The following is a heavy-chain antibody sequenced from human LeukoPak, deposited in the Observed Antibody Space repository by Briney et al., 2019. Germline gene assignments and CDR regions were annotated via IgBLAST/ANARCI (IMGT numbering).Heavy chain of an antibody. J-gene: IGHJ6*03. V-gene: IGHV4-4*08. CDR1: GGSISSYY. CDR2: IYYSGST. D-gene: IGHD3-10*01. Sequence: SETLPLTCTVSGGSISSYYWSWIRQPPGKGLEWIGYIYYSGSTNYNPSLKSRVTISVDTSKNQFSLKLSSVTAADTAVYYCATELVYGSGSLPYYYMDVWGKGTTVTVSS. CDR3: ATELVYGSGSLPYYYMDV.